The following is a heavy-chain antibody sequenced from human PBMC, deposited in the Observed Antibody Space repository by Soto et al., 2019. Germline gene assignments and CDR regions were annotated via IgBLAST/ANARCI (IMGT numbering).Heavy chain of an antibody. CDR2: IYWDDDK. D-gene: IGHD6-13*01. Sequence: SGPTLVNPTQTLTLTCTFSGFSLSTCGVGVGWIRQPPGKALEWLALIYWDDDKRYSPSLKGRLTITKDTSKNQVVLTMTNMDPVDTATYYCAHRPRYPYSSSWVPLGGYWFDPWGQGTLVTVSS. J-gene: IGHJ5*02. CDR1: GFSLSTCGVG. V-gene: IGHV2-5*02. CDR3: AHRPRYPYSSSWVPLGGYWFDP.